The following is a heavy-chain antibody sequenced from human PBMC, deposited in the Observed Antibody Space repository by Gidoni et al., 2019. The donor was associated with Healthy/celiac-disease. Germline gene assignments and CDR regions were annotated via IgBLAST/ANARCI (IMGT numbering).Heavy chain of an antibody. V-gene: IGHV3-33*01. J-gene: IGHJ6*02. Sequence: QVQLVESGGGVVQPGRSLRLSCAASGFTFSSHGMHWVRPAPGKGLEWVAVIWYDGSNKYYADSVKGRFTISRDNSKNTLYLQMNSLRAEDTAVYYCARRGKHIVVVTAIRPGNYYYYGMDVWGQGTTVTVSS. CDR3: ARRGKHIVVVTAIRPGNYYYYGMDV. CDR2: IWYDGSNK. CDR1: GFTFSSHG. D-gene: IGHD2-21*02.